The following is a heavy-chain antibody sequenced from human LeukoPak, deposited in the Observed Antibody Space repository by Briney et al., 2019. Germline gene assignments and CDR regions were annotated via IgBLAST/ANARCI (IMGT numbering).Heavy chain of an antibody. J-gene: IGHJ4*02. CDR2: IYYSGST. V-gene: IGHV4-39*07. Sequence: SETLSLTCTVSGGSISSSSYYWGWIRQPPGKGLEWIGSIYYSGSTYYNPSLKSRVTISVDTSKNQFSLKLSSVTAADTAVYYCASIEVAGAFDYWGQGTLVTVSS. D-gene: IGHD6-19*01. CDR3: ASIEVAGAFDY. CDR1: GGSISSSSYY.